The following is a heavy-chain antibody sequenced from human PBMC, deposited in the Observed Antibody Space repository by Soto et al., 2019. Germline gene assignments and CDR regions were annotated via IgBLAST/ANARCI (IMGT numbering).Heavy chain of an antibody. CDR1: GFTFGDYA. D-gene: IGHD2-15*01. CDR3: TRVVTDYYYYYGMDV. CDR2: IRSKAYGGTT. Sequence: GGSLRLSCTASGFTFGDYAMSWVRQAPGKGLEWVGFIRSKAYGGTTEYAASVKGRFTISRDDSKSIAYLQMNSLKTEDTAVYYCTRVVTDYYYYYGMDVWGQGTTVTVSS. J-gene: IGHJ6*02. V-gene: IGHV3-49*04.